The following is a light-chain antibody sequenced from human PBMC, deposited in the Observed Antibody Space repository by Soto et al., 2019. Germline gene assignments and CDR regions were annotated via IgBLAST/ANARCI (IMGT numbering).Light chain of an antibody. Sequence: SSELTQPLSVSVALGQTARITCGGNNIGIKNVHWYQQKPGQAPVLVIYRDNNRPSGIPERFSGSNSGNTATLTISRAQAGDEADYYCQVWDSSTEVFGGGTQLTVL. CDR2: RDN. CDR1: NIGIKN. V-gene: IGLV3-9*01. CDR3: QVWDSSTEV. J-gene: IGLJ2*01.